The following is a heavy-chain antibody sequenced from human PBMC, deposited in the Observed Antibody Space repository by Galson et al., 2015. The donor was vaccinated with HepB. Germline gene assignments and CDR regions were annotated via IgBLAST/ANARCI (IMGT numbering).Heavy chain of an antibody. CDR3: ARAMSSSSSAYYYYYMDV. V-gene: IGHV3-11*06. J-gene: IGHJ6*03. CDR2: ISSTGTYT. D-gene: IGHD6-6*01. Sequence: SLRLSCAASGFTYSDYYMSWIRQAPGKGLEWLSYISSTGTYTNYADSVKGRFTISRDNAKNSLYLQMNNLRAEDTAVYYCARAMSSSSSAYYYYYMDVWGKGTTVTVSS. CDR1: GFTYSDYY.